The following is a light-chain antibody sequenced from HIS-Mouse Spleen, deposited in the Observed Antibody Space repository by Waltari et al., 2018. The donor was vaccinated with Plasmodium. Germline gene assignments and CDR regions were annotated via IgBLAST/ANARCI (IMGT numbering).Light chain of an antibody. CDR3: CSYAGSYTYV. CDR2: DVS. J-gene: IGLJ1*01. V-gene: IGLV2-11*01. Sequence: QSALTQPASVSGSPGQSITISCTGNSSDVGGYNYVSWYQHHPGKAPKLMIYDVSKRPSGVPDRFSGSKSGNTASLTISGLQAEDEADYYCCSYAGSYTYVFGTGTKVTVL. CDR1: SSDVGGYNY.